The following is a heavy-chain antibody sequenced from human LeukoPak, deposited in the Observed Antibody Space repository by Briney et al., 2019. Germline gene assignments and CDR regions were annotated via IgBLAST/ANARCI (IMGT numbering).Heavy chain of an antibody. CDR1: GGSISSSSYY. Sequence: SETLSLTCTVSGGSISSSSYYWGWIRQPPGKGLEWIGEINHRGSTNYNPSLKSRVTISVDTSKNQFSLKLSSVTAADTAVYYCASSPRAPHFYDSSGTRGGYWGQGTLVTVSS. V-gene: IGHV4-39*07. CDR3: ASSPRAPHFYDSSGTRGGY. J-gene: IGHJ4*02. CDR2: INHRGST. D-gene: IGHD3-22*01.